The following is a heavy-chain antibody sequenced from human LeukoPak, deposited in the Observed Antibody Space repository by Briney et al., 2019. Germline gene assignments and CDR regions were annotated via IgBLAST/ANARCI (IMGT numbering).Heavy chain of an antibody. D-gene: IGHD3-10*01. V-gene: IGHV4-59*01. CDR3: ASRAQYGSGSYSFDYYYMDV. Sequence: PSETLSLTCTVSGRPISSYYWSWIRPPPGKVLEWIGYIYYSGSTNYNPSLKSRVTISVDTSKNQFSLKLSSVTAADTAVYYCASRAQYGSGSYSFDYYYMDVWGKGTTVTIFS. J-gene: IGHJ6*03. CDR2: IYYSGST. CDR1: GRPISSYY.